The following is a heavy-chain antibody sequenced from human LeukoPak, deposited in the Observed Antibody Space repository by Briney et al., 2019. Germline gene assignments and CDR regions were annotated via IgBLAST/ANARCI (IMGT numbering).Heavy chain of an antibody. V-gene: IGHV4-39*01. J-gene: IGHJ5*02. CDR1: GGSISSSSYY. Sequence: PSETLSLTCTVSGGSISSSSYYWGWIRQPPGKGLEWIGSIYYSGSTYYNPSLKSRVTLSVDTSKNQFSLKLSSVTAADTAVYYCARHLLGYCSSTSCPPPIYWFDPWGQGTLVTVSS. CDR2: IYYSGST. CDR3: ARHLLGYCSSTSCPPPIYWFDP. D-gene: IGHD2-2*01.